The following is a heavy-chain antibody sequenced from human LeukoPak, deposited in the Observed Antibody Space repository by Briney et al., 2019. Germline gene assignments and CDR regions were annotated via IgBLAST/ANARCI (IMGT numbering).Heavy chain of an antibody. CDR2: IYSGGST. V-gene: IGHV3-66*01. CDR1: GFTVSSNY. Sequence: GGSLRLSCAASGFTVSSNYMSWVRQAPGKGLEWVSVIYSGGSTYYADSVKGRFTISRDNSKNTLYLQMNSLRAEDTAVYYCAREHYFYYIDVWGKGTTVTVSS. J-gene: IGHJ6*03. CDR3: AREHYFYYIDV.